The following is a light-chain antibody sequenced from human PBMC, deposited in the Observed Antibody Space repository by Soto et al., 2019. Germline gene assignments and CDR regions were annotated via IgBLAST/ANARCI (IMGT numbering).Light chain of an antibody. V-gene: IGKV3-11*01. J-gene: IGKJ4*01. CDR3: QQRSNWLLT. CDR1: QSVSSY. CDR2: DAS. Sequence: EIVLTQSPATLSLSPLEGATVSCSASQSVSSYLAWYQQKPGQAPRLLIYDASNRATGIPARFSGSGSGTDFTLTISSLEPEDFAVYYCQQRSNWLLTFGGGTKVDIK.